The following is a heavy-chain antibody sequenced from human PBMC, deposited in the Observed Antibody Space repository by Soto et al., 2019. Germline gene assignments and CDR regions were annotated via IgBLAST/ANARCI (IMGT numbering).Heavy chain of an antibody. CDR3: ARAPRQITMIVVVITGAFDI. Sequence: ASVKVSCKASGYTFTSYGISWVRQAPGQGLEWMGWISAYNGNTNYAQKLQGRVTINPDTSKNQFSLQLNSVTPEDTAVYYCARAPRQITMIVVVITGAFDIWGQGTMVTVS. D-gene: IGHD3-22*01. J-gene: IGHJ3*02. CDR2: ISAYNGNT. CDR1: GYTFTSYG. V-gene: IGHV1-18*01.